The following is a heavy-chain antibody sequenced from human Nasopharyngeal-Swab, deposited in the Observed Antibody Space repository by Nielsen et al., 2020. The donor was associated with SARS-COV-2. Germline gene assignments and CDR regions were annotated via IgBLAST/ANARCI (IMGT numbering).Heavy chain of an antibody. Sequence: GESLKISCAASGFTFSSYSMNWVRQAPGKGLEWVSVIYSGGSTYYADSVKGRFTISRDNSKNTLYLQMNSLRAKDTAVYYCARGIVGAIDYWGQGTLVTVSS. V-gene: IGHV3-53*01. D-gene: IGHD1-26*01. CDR3: ARGIVGAIDY. CDR2: IYSGGST. CDR1: GFTFSSYS. J-gene: IGHJ4*02.